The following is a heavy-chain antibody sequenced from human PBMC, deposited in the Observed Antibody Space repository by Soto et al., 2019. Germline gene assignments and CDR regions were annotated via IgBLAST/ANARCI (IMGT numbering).Heavy chain of an antibody. D-gene: IGHD4-17*01. CDR3: ARMDYRITDY. V-gene: IGHV4-59*08. CDR1: GGSISSYY. Sequence: QVQLQESGPGLVKPSETLSLTCTVSGGSISSYYWSWIRQPPGKGLEWIGYIYYSGSTNYNPSLKSRVTISVDTSKNQFSLKLSSVTAADTAVYYCARMDYRITDYWGQGTLVT. J-gene: IGHJ4*02. CDR2: IYYSGST.